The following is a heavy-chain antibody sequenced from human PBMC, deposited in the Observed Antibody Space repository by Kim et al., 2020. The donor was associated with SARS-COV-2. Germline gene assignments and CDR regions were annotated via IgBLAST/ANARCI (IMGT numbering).Heavy chain of an antibody. CDR1: GFTFSNAW. V-gene: IGHV3-15*01. CDR2: IKSKTDGGTT. CDR3: TTDYCGGDCYTQYFQH. D-gene: IGHD2-21*02. Sequence: GGSLRLSCAASGFTFSNAWMSWVRQAPGKGLEWVGRIKSKTDGGTTDYAAPVKGRFTISRDDSKNTLYLQMNSLKTEDTAVYYCTTDYCGGDCYTQYFQHWGQGTLVTVSS. J-gene: IGHJ1*01.